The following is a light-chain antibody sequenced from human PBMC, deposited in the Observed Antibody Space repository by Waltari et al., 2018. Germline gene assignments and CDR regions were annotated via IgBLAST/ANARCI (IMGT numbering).Light chain of an antibody. CDR2: EVS. CDR1: SDDIGHYNF. Sequence: QSALTQPRSVYGSPGQSATISCTGTSDDIGHYNFVSWYQHHPGKAPKVILYEVSRRPSGVPDRFSGSKSGNTASLTISGLQTDDEATYYCCSYAGSDTVVVFGGGTRLTVL. CDR3: CSYAGSDTVVV. J-gene: IGLJ2*01. V-gene: IGLV2-11*01.